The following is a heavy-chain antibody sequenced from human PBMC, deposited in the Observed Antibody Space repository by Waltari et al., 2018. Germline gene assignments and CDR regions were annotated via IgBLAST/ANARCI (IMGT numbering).Heavy chain of an antibody. CDR1: GGAIISYY. J-gene: IGHJ4*02. D-gene: IGHD6-13*01. V-gene: IGHV4-4*08. Sequence: QVQLQASGPGLWKPAEVLSLTGTVTGGAIISYYCTWCRQPPGTGLRWIGYNYASGSPNYIPSLKSRVTISVDTSKNQFSLKLSYVTAADTAVYYCAREGQQLVRVGATALKVPQRSDYWGQGTLVTVSS. CDR3: AREGQQLVRVGATALKVPQRSDY. CDR2: NYASGSP.